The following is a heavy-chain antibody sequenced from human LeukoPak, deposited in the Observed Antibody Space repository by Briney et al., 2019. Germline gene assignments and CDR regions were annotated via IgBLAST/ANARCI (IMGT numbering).Heavy chain of an antibody. J-gene: IGHJ6*03. D-gene: IGHD6-19*01. CDR3: ARSESGYSSGWYESYYYYMDV. CDR1: GGSISSYY. Sequence: PSETLSLTCTVSGGSISSYYWSWIRQPPGKGLEWIGYIYYSGSTNYNPSLKSRVTISVDTSKNQFSLKLSSVTAADTAVYYCARSESGYSSGWYESYYYYMDVWGKGTTVTISS. CDR2: IYYSGST. V-gene: IGHV4-59*01.